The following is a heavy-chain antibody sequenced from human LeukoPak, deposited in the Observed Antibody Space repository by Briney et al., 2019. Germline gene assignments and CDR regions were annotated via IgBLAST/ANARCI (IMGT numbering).Heavy chain of an antibody. V-gene: IGHV3-23*01. CDR2: ISGSGGST. D-gene: IGHD2-21*02. CDR1: GFTFSSYA. J-gene: IGHJ3*02. Sequence: GGSLRLSCAASGFTFSSYAMSWVRQAPGKGLEWVSAISGSGGSTYYADSVKGRFTISRDNSKNTLYLQMNSLRAEDTAVYYCALAYCGGDCYSWDAFDIWGQGTMVTVSS. CDR3: ALAYCGGDCYSWDAFDI.